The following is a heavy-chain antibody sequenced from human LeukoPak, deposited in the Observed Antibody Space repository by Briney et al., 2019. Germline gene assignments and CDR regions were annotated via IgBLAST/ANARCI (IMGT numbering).Heavy chain of an antibody. V-gene: IGHV1-18*01. J-gene: IGHJ4*02. CDR2: ISAYNGNT. D-gene: IGHD2-2*01. CDR1: GYTFTSYG. CDR3: ARYGGYCSSTSCLYYFDY. Sequence: GASVKVSCKASGYTFTSYGISWVQQAPGQGLEWMGWISAYNGNTNYAQELQGRVTMTTDTSTSTAYMELRSLRSDDTAVYYCARYGGYCSSTSCLYYFDYWGQGTLVTVSS.